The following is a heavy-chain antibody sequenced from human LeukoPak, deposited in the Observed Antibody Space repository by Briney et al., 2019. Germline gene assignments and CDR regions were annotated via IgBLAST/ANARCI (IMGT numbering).Heavy chain of an antibody. D-gene: IGHD3-22*01. Sequence: GGSLRLSCAASGFTFSSYGMHWVRQAPGKGLEWVAVISYDGSNKYYADSVKGRFTISRDNSKNTLYLQMNSLRAEDTAVYYCARDSRYYYDSSGYFRAFDIWGQGTMVTVSS. V-gene: IGHV3-30*03. CDR2: ISYDGSNK. CDR3: ARDSRYYYDSSGYFRAFDI. CDR1: GFTFSSYG. J-gene: IGHJ3*02.